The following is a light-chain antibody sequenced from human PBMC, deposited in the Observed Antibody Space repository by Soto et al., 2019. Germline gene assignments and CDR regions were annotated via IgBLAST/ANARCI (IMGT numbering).Light chain of an antibody. CDR3: AAWDDSLNGVV. Sequence: QSVLTQPPSASGTPGQTIAISCSGGSSNIGSHTVNWYQQLPGTAPRLLIYSNTQRPSGVPDRFSGSESGTSASLAISGLQSEYEGDYYCAAWDDSLNGVVFGGGTKLTVL. CDR1: SSNIGSHT. CDR2: SNT. V-gene: IGLV1-44*01. J-gene: IGLJ2*01.